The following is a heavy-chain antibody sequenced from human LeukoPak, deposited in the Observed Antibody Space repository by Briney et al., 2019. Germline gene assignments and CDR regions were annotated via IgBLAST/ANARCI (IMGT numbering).Heavy chain of an antibody. J-gene: IGHJ4*02. V-gene: IGHV3-7*01. Sequence: GGSLRLSCAASGFTFNTYYMTWVRQAPGKGLEWVAGIKQDGSENYYMDSVKGRFAISRDNSRNSLYLQMNSLRAEDTAVYFCARERYCTSATCYVGVPFDSWGQGTLVTVSS. CDR3: ARERYCTSATCYVGVPFDS. CDR1: GFTFNTYY. CDR2: IKQDGSEN. D-gene: IGHD2-2*01.